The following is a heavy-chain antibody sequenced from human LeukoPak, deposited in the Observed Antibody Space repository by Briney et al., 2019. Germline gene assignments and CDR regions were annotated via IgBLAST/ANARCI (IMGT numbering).Heavy chain of an antibody. D-gene: IGHD1-26*01. V-gene: IGHV1-69*06. CDR3: ASIGVSGSPTDY. Sequence: GASVKVSCKASGGTFNNYAISWVRQAPGQGLEWMGGIIPLFGTANYAQKFQGRVTITADRSTSTAYMDLTSLRSEDTAVYYCASIGVSGSPTDYWGQGTLVTVSS. CDR1: GGTFNNYA. J-gene: IGHJ4*02. CDR2: IIPLFGTA.